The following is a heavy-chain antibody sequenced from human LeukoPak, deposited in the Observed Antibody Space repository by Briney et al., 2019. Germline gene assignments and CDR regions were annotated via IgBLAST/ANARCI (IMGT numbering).Heavy chain of an antibody. J-gene: IGHJ4*02. Sequence: EPGRSLRLSCTASGFTFGDYAMSWFRQAPGKGLEWVGFIRGKVYAGTTEYAASVKGRFTISRDDSSSIAYLQMNSLKTEDTAVYYCAAPYYDSSGYYSYFDYWGQGTLVTVSS. D-gene: IGHD3-22*01. V-gene: IGHV3-49*03. CDR2: IRGKVYAGTT. CDR1: GFTFGDYA. CDR3: AAPYYDSSGYYSYFDY.